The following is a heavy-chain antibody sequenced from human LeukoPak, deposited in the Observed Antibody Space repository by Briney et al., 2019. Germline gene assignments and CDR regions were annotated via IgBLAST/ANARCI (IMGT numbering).Heavy chain of an antibody. J-gene: IGHJ1*01. CDR3: ARSRGKYFQR. V-gene: IGHV3-48*03. Sequence: PGGSLRLSCEASEFTFSSYDMNWVRQAPGKGLQWISHITQGGSTIYYADSVKGRFTIFRDNAKSSLYLQMDSLRVEDTAIYYCARSRGKYFQRWGQGTLVTVSS. CDR2: ITQGGSTI. CDR1: EFTFSSYD. D-gene: IGHD3-16*01.